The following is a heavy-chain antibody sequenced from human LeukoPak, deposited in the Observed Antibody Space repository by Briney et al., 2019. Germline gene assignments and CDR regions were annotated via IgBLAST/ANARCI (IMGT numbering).Heavy chain of an antibody. D-gene: IGHD3-3*01. CDR3: ARGGYDFWSGYYPYYFDY. J-gene: IGHJ4*02. Sequence: MTSETLSLTCTVSGDSISNYYWSWIRQSPGKGLEWLGQIYYSGTTTYNPSLKSRVTMSLDTSKNQFSLKLTSVTAAETAVYYCARGGYDFWSGYYPYYFDYWGQGTLVTVSS. CDR1: GDSISNYY. V-gene: IGHV4-59*01. CDR2: IYYSGTT.